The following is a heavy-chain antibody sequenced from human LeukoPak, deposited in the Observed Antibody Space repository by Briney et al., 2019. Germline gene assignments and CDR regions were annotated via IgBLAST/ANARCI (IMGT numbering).Heavy chain of an antibody. J-gene: IGHJ6*02. CDR2: INPSGGST. V-gene: IGHV1-46*01. CDR1: GYTFTSYY. CDR3: ARERFDYGMDV. D-gene: IGHD3-3*01. Sequence: ASVKVSCTASGYTFTSYYMHWVRQAPGQGLEWMGIINPSGGSTSYAQKFQGRVTMTRDTSTSTVYMELSSLRSEDTAVYYCARERFDYGMDVWGQGTTVTVSS.